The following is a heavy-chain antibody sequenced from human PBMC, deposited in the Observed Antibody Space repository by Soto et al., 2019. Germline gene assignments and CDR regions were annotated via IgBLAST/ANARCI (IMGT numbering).Heavy chain of an antibody. CDR2: IYYSGST. J-gene: IGHJ4*02. D-gene: IGHD1-1*01. CDR1: GGPISSYY. CDR3: ARVWMERGFDY. V-gene: IGHV4-59*01. Sequence: PSETLSLTCTVSGGPISSYYWSWIRQPPGKGLEWIGYIYYSGSTNYNPSLKSRVTISVDTSKNQFSLKLSSVTAADTAVYYCARVWMERGFDYWGQGTLVTVSS.